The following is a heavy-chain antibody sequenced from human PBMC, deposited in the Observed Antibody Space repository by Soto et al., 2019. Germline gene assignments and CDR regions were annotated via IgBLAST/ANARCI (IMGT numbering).Heavy chain of an antibody. CDR1: GGTLNNFA. J-gene: IGHJ2*01. CDR3: AMSGNSVVYFDL. D-gene: IGHD1-26*01. Sequence: QVQLVQSGAEVKKPGSSVKVSCKASGGTLNNFAVSWVRQAPGQGLEWMGGIVRLFGTANYAQKFQGRVTITSDESTSTAYMELRNLRSGDTAVYYCAMSGNSVVYFDLWGRGTLVTFSS. V-gene: IGHV1-69*01. CDR2: IVRLFGTA.